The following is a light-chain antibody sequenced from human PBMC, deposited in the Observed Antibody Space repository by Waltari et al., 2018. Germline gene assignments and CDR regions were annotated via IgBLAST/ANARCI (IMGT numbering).Light chain of an antibody. CDR2: WAS. V-gene: IGKV4-1*01. Sequence: DIVMTQSPDSLAVSLGERATINCNSSQTVLYSSNNKNYLSWYQHKPGQPPKLLIYWASTRESGVPDRFSGSGSGTDFTLTISSLQAEDVAAYYCQQYHSSPFTFGKGTRLEIK. CDR3: QQYHSSPFT. CDR1: QTVLYSSNNKNY. J-gene: IGKJ5*01.